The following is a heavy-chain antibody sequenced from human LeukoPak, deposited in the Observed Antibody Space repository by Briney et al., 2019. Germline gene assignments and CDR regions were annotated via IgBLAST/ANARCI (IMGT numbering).Heavy chain of an antibody. J-gene: IGHJ4*02. D-gene: IGHD6-13*01. CDR1: GGSISSSSYH. CDR2: IYYSGTT. CDR3: ASWTNAAADY. Sequence: SETLSLTCTVSGGSISSSSYHWGWIRQPPGKGLEWTGNIYYSGTTYYNPSLKSRVTMSVDTSKNQFSLKLTSVSAADTAVYYCASWTNAAADYWGQGTLVTVSS. V-gene: IGHV4-39*01.